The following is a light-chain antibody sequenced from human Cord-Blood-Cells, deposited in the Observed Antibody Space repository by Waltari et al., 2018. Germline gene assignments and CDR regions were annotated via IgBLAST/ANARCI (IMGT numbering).Light chain of an antibody. CDR2: GAS. CDR1: QSVSSN. V-gene: IGKV3-15*01. CDR3: QQYNNWPPWT. J-gene: IGKJ1*01. Sequence: EIVMTQSPATLSVSPGVRATLSCRASQSVSSNLAWYQPKPGQAPRLLISGASTRATGIPARFSGSGSGTEFTLTISSLQSEDFAVYYCQQYNNWPPWTFGQGTKVEIK.